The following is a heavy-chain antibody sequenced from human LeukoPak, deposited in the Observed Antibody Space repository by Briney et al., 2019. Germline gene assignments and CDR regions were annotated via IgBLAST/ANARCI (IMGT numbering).Heavy chain of an antibody. J-gene: IGHJ4*02. V-gene: IGHV1-2*02. Sequence: ASVKASCKASRYTFTDYYMNWVRQAPGQGLEWMGWVNPNSGGTNYAQKFQGRVTMTRDTSISTAYMELSSLRSDDPPMYYCTRALGSDSWGQGTLVTVSS. CDR1: RYTFTDYY. D-gene: IGHD1-26*01. CDR3: TRALGSDS. CDR2: VNPNSGGT.